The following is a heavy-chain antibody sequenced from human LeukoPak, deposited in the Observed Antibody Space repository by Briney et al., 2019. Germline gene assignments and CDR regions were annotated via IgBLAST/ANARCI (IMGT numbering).Heavy chain of an antibody. CDR2: ISGSGGST. V-gene: IGHV3-23*01. CDR1: GFTFSSYG. Sequence: GGSLRLSCVASGFTFSSYGMSWVRQAPGKGLEWVSAISGSGGSTYYADSVKGRFTISRDNSKNTLYLQMNSLRAEDTAVYYCAKEPMVRGTYDYWGQGTLVTVSS. CDR3: AKEPMVRGTYDY. J-gene: IGHJ4*02. D-gene: IGHD3-10*01.